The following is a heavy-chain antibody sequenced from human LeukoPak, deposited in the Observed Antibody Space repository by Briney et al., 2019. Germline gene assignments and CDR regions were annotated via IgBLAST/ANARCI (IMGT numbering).Heavy chain of an antibody. D-gene: IGHD3-3*01. Sequence: GESLKISCKGFGYSFTSYWIGWVRQMPGKGLEWMGIIYPGDSDTRYSPSFQGQVTISADKSISTAYLQWSSLKASDTAMYYCARQDGYYDFWSGYYPNWFDPWGQGTLVTVSS. V-gene: IGHV5-51*01. J-gene: IGHJ5*02. CDR1: GYSFTSYW. CDR3: ARQDGYYDFWSGYYPNWFDP. CDR2: IYPGDSDT.